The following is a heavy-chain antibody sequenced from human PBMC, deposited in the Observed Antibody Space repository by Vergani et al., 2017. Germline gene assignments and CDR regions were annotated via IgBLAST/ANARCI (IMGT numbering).Heavy chain of an antibody. Sequence: QVQLQESGPGLVKPSQTLSLTCTVSGASINNDFYYCHWIRQPAGKGLEWIGRIYVSGITDYNSSLQSRVSMSVDTSKNQFSLKLSSVTAADTAVYYCARERIVVVVAANYYYYYGMDVWGQGTTVTVSS. CDR2: IYVSGIT. D-gene: IGHD2-15*01. J-gene: IGHJ6*02. CDR1: GASINNDFYY. V-gene: IGHV4-61*02. CDR3: ARERIVVVVAANYYYYYGMDV.